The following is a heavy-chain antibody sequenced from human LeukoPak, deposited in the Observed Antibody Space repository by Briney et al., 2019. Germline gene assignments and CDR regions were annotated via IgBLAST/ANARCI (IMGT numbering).Heavy chain of an antibody. J-gene: IGHJ4*02. Sequence: PSETLSLTCAVYGGSFSGYYWSWIRQPPGKGLEWIGEINHSGSTNYNPSLKSRVTISVDTSKNQFSLKLSSVTAADTAVYYCARGHWYSSSYYFDYWGQGTLVTVSS. CDR1: GGSFSGYY. CDR3: ARGHWYSSSYYFDY. V-gene: IGHV4-34*01. CDR2: INHSGST. D-gene: IGHD6-6*01.